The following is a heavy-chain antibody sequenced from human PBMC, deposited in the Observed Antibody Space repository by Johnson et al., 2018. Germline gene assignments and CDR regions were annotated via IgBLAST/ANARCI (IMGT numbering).Heavy chain of an antibody. V-gene: IGHV3-66*02. D-gene: IGHD1-26*01. CDR3: ARMKWELLGRYFQH. J-gene: IGHJ1*01. CDR1: GFTVSSNS. CDR2: SYSGGST. Sequence: VRLGQAGGGLVEPGGSLGLCCAASGFTVSSNSMSWVRQAPGKGLEWVSVSYSGGSTYYADAVKGRFTISRNNSKNTLYLQMNSLRAEDTAVYYWARMKWELLGRYFQHWGQGTLVTVSS.